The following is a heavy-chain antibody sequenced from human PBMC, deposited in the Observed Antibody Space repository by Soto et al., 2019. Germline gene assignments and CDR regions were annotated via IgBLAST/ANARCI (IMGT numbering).Heavy chain of an antibody. D-gene: IGHD2-21*01. Sequence: GVSLRLSCAASGFTFSSYWMHWVRQVPGKGLVWVSRINSDESNRSYADSVKGRFTISRDNAKNTLYLQMNILRAEDTAVYYCTRGLDYMEVWGKGTTVTVSS. CDR3: TRGLDYMEV. CDR1: GFTFSSYW. V-gene: IGHV3-74*01. CDR2: INSDESNR. J-gene: IGHJ6*03.